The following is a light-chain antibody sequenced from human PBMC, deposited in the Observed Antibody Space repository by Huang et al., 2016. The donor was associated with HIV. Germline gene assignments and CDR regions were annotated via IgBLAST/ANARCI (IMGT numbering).Light chain of an antibody. Sequence: DIQMTQSPSSLSASVGDRVTITCQASQDISNYLNWHQQKPGKAPKLLIDDASNLETGVSSRFSGSGSGTDFTFTISSLQPEDIATYYCQHYDNLRTFGQGTKVEIK. V-gene: IGKV1-33*01. CDR1: QDISNY. CDR2: DAS. J-gene: IGKJ1*01. CDR3: QHYDNLRT.